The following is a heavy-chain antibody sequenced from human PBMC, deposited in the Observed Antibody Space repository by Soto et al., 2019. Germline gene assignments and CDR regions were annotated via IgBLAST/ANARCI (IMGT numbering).Heavy chain of an antibody. CDR1: GGSVSSGTYF. CDR3: ARSPNYYYYGFDV. V-gene: IGHV4-61*01. Sequence: SETLSLTCTVSGGSVSSGTYFWSWIRQSPGKGLEWIAYIHYSGSTNYNPSLQRRSTISVDTSKSQVSLTLTYVTAADAAVYYCARSPNYYYYGFDVWGLGTTVTVSS. J-gene: IGHJ6*02. CDR2: IHYSGST.